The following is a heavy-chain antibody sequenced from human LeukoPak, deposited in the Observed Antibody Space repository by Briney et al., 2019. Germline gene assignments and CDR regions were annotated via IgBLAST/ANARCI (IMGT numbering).Heavy chain of an antibody. D-gene: IGHD2-2*01. CDR2: ILVGSGNT. J-gene: IGHJ4*02. Sequence: SVKVSCKASGFTFTSTAVQWVRQARGQRLEWIGWILVGSGNTNYAQMFQERVTLTWDVSTSTAYMVLSSLRSEDTAIYYCASDPPYTSSSAWWGRGTLVTVSS. V-gene: IGHV1-58*01. CDR3: ASDPPYTSSSAW. CDR1: GFTFTSTA.